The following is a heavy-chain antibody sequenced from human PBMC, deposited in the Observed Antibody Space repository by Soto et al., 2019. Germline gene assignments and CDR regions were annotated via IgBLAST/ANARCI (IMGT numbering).Heavy chain of an antibody. CDR1: GGSISSSSYY. Sequence: QLQLQESGPGLVKPSETLSLTCTVSGGSISSSSYYWGWIRQPPGKGLEWIGSIYYSGSTYYNPSLKSRVNISVDTSKNQFSLKLSSVTAADTAVYYCARSMVGYCSSTSCYGGGYGMDVWGQGTTVTVSS. J-gene: IGHJ6*02. CDR2: IYYSGST. D-gene: IGHD2-2*03. V-gene: IGHV4-39*01. CDR3: ARSMVGYCSSTSCYGGGYGMDV.